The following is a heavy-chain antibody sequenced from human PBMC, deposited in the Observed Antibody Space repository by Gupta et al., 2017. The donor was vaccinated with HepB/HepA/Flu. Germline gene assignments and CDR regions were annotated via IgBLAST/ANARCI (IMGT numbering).Heavy chain of an antibody. CDR1: GFTFGDYV. CDR2: IRNKTYGGTV. J-gene: IGHJ4*02. CDR3: TTASGGYYYVY. Sequence: EVQLVESGGGLVQPGRSLRLSCTASGFTFGDYVMSWVRQAPGKGLEWVGLIRNKTYGGTVEYAASVKGRFIISRDDSKSIAYLQMNSLKTEDTGVYYCTTASGGYYYVYWGQGTLVTVSS. D-gene: IGHD3-22*01. V-gene: IGHV3-49*04.